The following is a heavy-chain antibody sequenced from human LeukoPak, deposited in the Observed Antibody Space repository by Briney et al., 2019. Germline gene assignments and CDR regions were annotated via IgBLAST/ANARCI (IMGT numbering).Heavy chain of an antibody. D-gene: IGHD6-19*01. J-gene: IGHJ4*02. V-gene: IGHV3-43*02. CDR1: GFSVAAYA. CDR3: AKRVSGRYSSGWYFDD. Sequence: GGSLRLSCAASGFSVAAYAMYWVRQPPGKSLEWVSLISGDSDNKYSAASVKGRFAISRDNSNNTLFLQMNRLRAEDTAVYYCAKRVSGRYSSGWYFDDWGRGTLVTVSS. CDR2: ISGDSDNK.